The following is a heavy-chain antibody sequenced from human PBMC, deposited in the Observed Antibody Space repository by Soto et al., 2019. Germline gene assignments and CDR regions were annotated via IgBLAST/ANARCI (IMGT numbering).Heavy chain of an antibody. V-gene: IGHV2-5*02. CDR3: AHAYGGTSWPNDAFDV. CDR2: IYWDDDQ. Sequence: QITLKESGPPLVKPTQTLTLTCTFSGFSLTADGVGVGWIRQPPGKALEWLALIYWDDDQRYSPSLKTRLTNTQXTXKXXVVLTMTNMDPVDTGTYYCAHAYGGTSWPNDAFDVWGQGTVVTVSS. CDR1: GFSLTADGVG. J-gene: IGHJ3*01. D-gene: IGHD2-21*01.